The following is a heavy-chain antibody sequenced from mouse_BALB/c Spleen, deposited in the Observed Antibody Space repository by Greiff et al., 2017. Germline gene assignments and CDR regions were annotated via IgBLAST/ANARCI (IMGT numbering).Heavy chain of an antibody. Sequence: EVQLQESGPGLVKPSQSLSLTCTVTGYSITSDYAWNWIRQFPGNKLEWMGYISYSGSTSYNPSLKSRISITRDTSKNQFFLQLNSVTTEDTATYYCARDYGYGLYYFDYWGQGTTLTVSS. CDR1: GYSITSDYA. V-gene: IGHV3-2*02. J-gene: IGHJ2*01. CDR2: ISYSGST. CDR3: ARDYGYGLYYFDY. D-gene: IGHD1-2*01.